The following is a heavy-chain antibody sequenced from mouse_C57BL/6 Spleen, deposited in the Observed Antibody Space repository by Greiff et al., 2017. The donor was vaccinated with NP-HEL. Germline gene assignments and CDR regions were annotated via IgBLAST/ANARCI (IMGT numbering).Heavy chain of an antibody. CDR1: GFSLTSYA. CDR3: ARNGIIYYGYAMDY. J-gene: IGHJ4*01. CDR2: IWTGGGT. V-gene: IGHV2-9-1*01. D-gene: IGHD2-1*01. Sequence: VQVVESGPGLVAPSQSLSITCTVSGFSLTSYAISWVRQPPGKGLEWLGVIWTGGGTNYNSALKSRLSISKDNSKSQVFLKMNSLQTDDTARYYCARNGIIYYGYAMDYWGQGTSVTVSS.